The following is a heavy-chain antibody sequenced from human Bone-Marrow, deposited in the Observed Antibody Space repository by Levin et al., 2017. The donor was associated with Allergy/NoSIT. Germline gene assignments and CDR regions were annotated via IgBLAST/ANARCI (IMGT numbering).Heavy chain of an antibody. CDR2: IRDDGGEK. CDR3: GVTPRRDPFDY. J-gene: IGHJ4*02. V-gene: IGHV3-7*01. Sequence: LSGGSLRLSCAVSGFTFSNYWMSWVRQAPGKGLEWVANIRDDGGEKYYVDSVKGRFTISRDNAKNTLYLQMNSLRVEDTAVYYCGVTPRRDPFDYWGQGTLVTVSS. D-gene: IGHD2-21*02. CDR1: GFTFSNYW.